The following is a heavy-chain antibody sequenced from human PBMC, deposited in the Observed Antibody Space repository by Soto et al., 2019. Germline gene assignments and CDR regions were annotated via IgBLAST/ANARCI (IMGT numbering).Heavy chain of an antibody. D-gene: IGHD5-12*01. CDR3: ARRYIVATGFDY. V-gene: IGHV4-39*01. CDR2: IYYSGST. J-gene: IGHJ4*02. Sequence: SETLSLTCTVSGGSISSGSYYWGWIRQPPGKGLEWIGSIYYSGSTYYNPSLKSRVTISVDTSKNQFSLKLSSVTAADTAVYYCARRYIVATGFDYWGQGTLVTVSS. CDR1: GGSISSGSYY.